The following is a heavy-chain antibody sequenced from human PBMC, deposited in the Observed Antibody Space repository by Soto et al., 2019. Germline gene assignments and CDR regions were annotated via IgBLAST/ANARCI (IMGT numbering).Heavy chain of an antibody. CDR3: AASNPPRDY. Sequence: ESGGGFVQPGGSLTLSCAASGFRFSAYAMTWVRQAPGKGLEWVSNIKNDGDATYYADSVKGRFTIYRDNSMNMLFLQMNSMRAQDTAVYYCAASNPPRDYWGQGTLVTVSP. CDR2: IKNDGDAT. V-gene: IGHV3-23*01. CDR1: GFRFSAYA. J-gene: IGHJ4*02. D-gene: IGHD2-2*01.